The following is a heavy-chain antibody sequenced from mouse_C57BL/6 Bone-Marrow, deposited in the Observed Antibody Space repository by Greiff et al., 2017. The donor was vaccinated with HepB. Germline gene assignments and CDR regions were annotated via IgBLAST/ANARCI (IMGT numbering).Heavy chain of an antibody. CDR1: GYSITSGYY. CDR3: ARDPYGSSLFAY. Sequence: EVKLLESGPGLVKPSQSLSLTCSVTGYSITSGYYWNWIRQFPGNKLEWMGYISYDGSNNYNPSLKNRISITRDTSKNQFFLKLNSVTTEDTATYYCARDPYGSSLFAYWGQGTLVTVSA. CDR2: ISYDGSN. V-gene: IGHV3-6*01. J-gene: IGHJ3*01. D-gene: IGHD1-1*01.